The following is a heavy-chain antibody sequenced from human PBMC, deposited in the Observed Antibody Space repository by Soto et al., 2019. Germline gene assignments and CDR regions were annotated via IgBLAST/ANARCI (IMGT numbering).Heavy chain of an antibody. CDR1: GFTVSSNY. J-gene: IGHJ4*02. Sequence: EVQLVESGGGLVQPGGSLRLSCAASGFTVSSNYMSWVRQAPGKGLEWVSVIYSGGSTYYADSVKGRFTISRDNSKNKLYLQMNSLRAEVTAVYYCARDATYCSGGSCYRVFDYWGQGTLVTVSS. V-gene: IGHV3-66*01. CDR3: ARDATYCSGGSCYRVFDY. CDR2: IYSGGST. D-gene: IGHD2-15*01.